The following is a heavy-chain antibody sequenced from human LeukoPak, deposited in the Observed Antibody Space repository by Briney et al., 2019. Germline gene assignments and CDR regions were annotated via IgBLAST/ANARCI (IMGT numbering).Heavy chain of an antibody. Sequence: GRSLRLSCVASGATFSFHWMSWVRQAPGKGLEWVANIKEDGSQKYYVDSVKGRFTVSRDNAKRSLYLQMGSLRVEDTALYFCVRPRNRVYDYWGQGALATVSS. CDR1: GATFSFHW. D-gene: IGHD2/OR15-2a*01. J-gene: IGHJ4*02. CDR3: VRPRNRVYDY. V-gene: IGHV3-7*04. CDR2: IKEDGSQK.